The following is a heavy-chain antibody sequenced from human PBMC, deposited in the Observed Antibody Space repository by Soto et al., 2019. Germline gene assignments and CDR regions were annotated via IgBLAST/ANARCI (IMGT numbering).Heavy chain of an antibody. CDR3: ARRRGFPYYYGMDV. CDR1: GGSISSGGYS. D-gene: IGHD5-12*01. CDR2: IYHSGST. Sequence: QLQLQESGSGLVKPSQTVSLTCAVSGGSISSGGYSWSWIRQPPGKGLEWIGYIYHSGSTYYNPSLKSRVTISVDRSKNQFSLKLSSVTAADTAVYYCARRRGFPYYYGMDVWGQGTTVTVSS. J-gene: IGHJ6*02. V-gene: IGHV4-30-2*01.